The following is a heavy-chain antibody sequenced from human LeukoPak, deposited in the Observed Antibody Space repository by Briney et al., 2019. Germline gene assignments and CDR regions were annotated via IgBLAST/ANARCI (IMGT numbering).Heavy chain of an antibody. CDR3: ARSSSGDHYYYYYMDV. D-gene: IGHD6-19*01. CDR2: INHSGST. V-gene: IGHV4-34*01. J-gene: IGHJ6*03. CDR1: GGSFSGYY. Sequence: PSETLSLTCAVYGGSFSGYYWSWIRQPPGKGLEWIGEINHSGSTNYNPSLKSRVTISVDTSKNQFSLKLSSVTAADTAVYYCARSSSGDHYYYYYMDVWGKGTTVTVSS.